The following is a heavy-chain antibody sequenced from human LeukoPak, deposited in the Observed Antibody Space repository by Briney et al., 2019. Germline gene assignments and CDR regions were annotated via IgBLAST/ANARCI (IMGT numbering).Heavy chain of an antibody. Sequence: PSETLSLTCAVYGGSFSGYYWSWIRQPPGKGLEWIGEINHSGSTNYNPSLKSRVTISVDTTKNQFSLKLSSVTAADTAVYYCARGGASITIFGVVIHRRAFDYWGQGTLVTVSS. CDR1: GGSFSGYY. J-gene: IGHJ4*02. CDR2: INHSGST. V-gene: IGHV4-34*01. D-gene: IGHD3-3*01. CDR3: ARGGASITIFGVVIHRRAFDY.